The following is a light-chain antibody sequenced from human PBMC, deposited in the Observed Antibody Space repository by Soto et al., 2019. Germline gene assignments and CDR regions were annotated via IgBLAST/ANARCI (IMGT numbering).Light chain of an antibody. Sequence: EIVLTQSPATLSLSPGERATLSCRASQFFTNNLAWYQQKPGQAPRLLISDGANRASGIPARFVGSGSGTDFTLTITGLQHEDFAVYFCRQSDALYTFGRGTKLQIK. CDR1: QFFTNN. CDR2: DGA. V-gene: IGKV3-11*01. CDR3: RQSDALYT. J-gene: IGKJ2*01.